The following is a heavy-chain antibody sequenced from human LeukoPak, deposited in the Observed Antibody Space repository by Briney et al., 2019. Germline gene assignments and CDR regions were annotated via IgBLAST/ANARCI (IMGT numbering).Heavy chain of an antibody. V-gene: IGHV4-39*01. J-gene: IGHJ4*02. CDR1: GGSISSTSYY. D-gene: IGHD3-9*01. CDR2: IYYSRKI. Sequence: SETLSLTCTVSGGSISSTSYYWPWIRQPPGKGRDWNGSIYYSRKIYYNPSLTIRVTISVDPSKTLFSLKLSSVPAADTAVYYCASQPYYDILTGYSHFDYWGQGTLVTVSS. CDR3: ASQPYYDILTGYSHFDY.